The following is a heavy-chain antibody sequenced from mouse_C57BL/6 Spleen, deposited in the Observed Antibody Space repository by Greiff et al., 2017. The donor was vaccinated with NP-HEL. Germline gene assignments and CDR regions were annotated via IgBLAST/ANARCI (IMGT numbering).Heavy chain of an antibody. D-gene: IGHD2-4*01. CDR1: GYTFTSYW. CDR3: ARMGYDYDDGRDGYFDY. V-gene: IGHV1-69*01. Sequence: VQLQQPGAELVMPGASVKLSCKASGYTFTSYWMHWVKQRPGQGLEWIGEIDPSDSYTNYNQKFKGKSTLTVDKSSSTAYMQLSSLTSEDSAVYYCARMGYDYDDGRDGYFDYWGQGTTLTVSS. J-gene: IGHJ2*01. CDR2: IDPSDSYT.